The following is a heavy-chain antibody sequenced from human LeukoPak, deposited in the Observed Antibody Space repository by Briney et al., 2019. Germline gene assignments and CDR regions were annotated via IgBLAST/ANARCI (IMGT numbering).Heavy chain of an antibody. V-gene: IGHV4-4*07. D-gene: IGHD3-3*01. CDR1: GGSFSIYY. CDR3: ARDHRALTIFGVVHWFDP. CDR2: IYTSGST. J-gene: IGHJ5*02. Sequence: PSETLSLACAVYGGSFSIYYWSWIRQPAGKGLEWIGRIYTSGSTNYNPSLKSRVTISVDTSKNQFSLKLSSVTAADTAVYYCARDHRALTIFGVVHWFDPWGQGTLVTVSS.